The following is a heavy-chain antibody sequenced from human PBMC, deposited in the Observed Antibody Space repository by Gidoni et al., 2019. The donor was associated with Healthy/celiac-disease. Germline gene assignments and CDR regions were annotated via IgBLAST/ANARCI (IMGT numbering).Heavy chain of an antibody. CDR2: ISAYNGNT. Sequence: QVQLVQSGAEVKKPGASVKVSCQASGYTFTSYGISWVRQAPGQGLEWMGWISAYNGNTNYAQKLQGRVTMTTDTSTSTAYMELRSLRSDDTAVYYCARGCISTSCYGLYYYYGMDVWGQGTTVTVSS. V-gene: IGHV1-18*01. J-gene: IGHJ6*02. CDR3: ARGCISTSCYGLYYYYGMDV. CDR1: GYTFTSYG. D-gene: IGHD2-2*01.